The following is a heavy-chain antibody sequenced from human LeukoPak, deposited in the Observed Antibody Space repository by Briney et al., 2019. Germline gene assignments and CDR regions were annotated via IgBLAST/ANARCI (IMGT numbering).Heavy chain of an antibody. CDR1: GGSVISNSDN. CDR3: ARGERYSGTLGWFDS. D-gene: IGHD1-26*01. Sequence: PSETLSLTCTVSGGSVISNSDNWSWVRQAPGKVLEWVGYVYYIQSPNYHPSLTTRVPISVLPSNNRFSLKLTSVTAADPAVYFCARGERYSGTLGWFDSWGQGTLVTVSS. V-gene: IGHV4-61*01. CDR2: VYYIQSP. J-gene: IGHJ5*01.